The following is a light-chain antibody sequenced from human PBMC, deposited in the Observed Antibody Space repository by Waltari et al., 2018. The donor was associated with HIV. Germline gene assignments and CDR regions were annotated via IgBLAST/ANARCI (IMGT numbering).Light chain of an antibody. CDR1: PGVRTW. V-gene: IGKV1-5*03. CDR3: QQYHIYPYT. CDR2: KAS. J-gene: IGKJ2*01. Sequence: DIQMTQSPSTLSAAVGDRVTFTCRASPGVRTWLAWYHQKPGKAPKVLIYKASSLGSGVPSRFSGSQSGTEFTLTISSLQPDDSATYYCQQYHIYPYTFGQGTKLEIK.